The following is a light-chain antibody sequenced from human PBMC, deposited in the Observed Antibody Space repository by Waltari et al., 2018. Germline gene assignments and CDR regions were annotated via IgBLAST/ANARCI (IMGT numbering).Light chain of an antibody. CDR1: SSDIGGYNY. CDR3: SSYTSNSRV. CDR2: EVS. J-gene: IGLJ3*02. V-gene: IGLV2-14*01. Sequence: QSALTQPASVSGSPGQSITISCTGTSSDIGGYNYVSWYQHHPGKAPKLFIYEVSNRPSGVSSRFSGSKSGNTASLTISGLQAEDEADYYCSSYTSNSRVFGAGTKLTVL.